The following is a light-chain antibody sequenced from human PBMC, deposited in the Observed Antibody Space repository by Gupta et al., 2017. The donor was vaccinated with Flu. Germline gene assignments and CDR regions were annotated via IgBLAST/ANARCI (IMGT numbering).Light chain of an antibody. CDR3: QQRSNWPPLT. CDR2: DAS. V-gene: IGKV3-11*01. Sequence: EIVLTQPPATLSLSPGERATLSCRASQSISNYLAWYQQKPGQSPRLLIYDASNRATGIPARFSGSGSGTDFTLTISSREPEDFAVYYCQQRSNWPPLTFGGGTKVEIK. CDR1: QSISNY. J-gene: IGKJ4*01.